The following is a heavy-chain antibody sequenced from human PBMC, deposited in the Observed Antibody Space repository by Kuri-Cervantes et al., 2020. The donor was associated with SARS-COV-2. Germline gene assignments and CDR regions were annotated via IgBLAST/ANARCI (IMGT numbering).Heavy chain of an antibody. CDR2: IYYSGST. J-gene: IGHJ4*02. CDR1: GGSISSYY. CDR3: ARGHRRWGYFDY. Sequence: ESLKISCTVSGGSISSYYWSWIRQPPGKGLEWIGYIYYSGSTNYNPSLKSRVTISVDTSKNQFSLKLSSVTAADTAVYYCARGHRRWGYFDYWGQGTLVTVSS. D-gene: IGHD3-16*01. V-gene: IGHV4-59*01.